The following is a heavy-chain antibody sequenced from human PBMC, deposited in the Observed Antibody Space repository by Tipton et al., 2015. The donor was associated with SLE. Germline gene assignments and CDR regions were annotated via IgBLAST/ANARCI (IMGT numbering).Heavy chain of an antibody. J-gene: IGHJ2*01. V-gene: IGHV4-34*01. CDR1: GGSISGYY. CDR3: AREFLNPVTAVHYYFDL. CDR2: INHSGST. Sequence: TLSLTCTVSGGSISGYYCSWIRQPPGKGLEWIGEINHSGSTNYNPSLKSRVTISVDTSKNQFSLKLSSVTAADTAVYYCAREFLNPVTAVHYYFDLWGRGTLVTVSS. D-gene: IGHD4-11*01.